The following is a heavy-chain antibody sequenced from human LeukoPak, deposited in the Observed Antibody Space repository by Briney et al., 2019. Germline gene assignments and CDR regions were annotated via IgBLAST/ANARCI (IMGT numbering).Heavy chain of an antibody. CDR1: GGSISSYY. CDR2: IYYSGST. Sequence: PSETLSLTCTVSGGSISSYYWSWLRQPPGKGLEWFGYIYYSGSTNYNPSLKSRVTISVDTSKNQFSLKLSSVTAADTAVYYCARRKFSRFGESPFEYWGQGTLVTVSS. J-gene: IGHJ4*02. D-gene: IGHD3-10*01. CDR3: ARRKFSRFGESPFEY. V-gene: IGHV4-59*08.